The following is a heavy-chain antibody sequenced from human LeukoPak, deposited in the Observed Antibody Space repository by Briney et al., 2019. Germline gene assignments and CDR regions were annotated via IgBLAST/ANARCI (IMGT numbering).Heavy chain of an antibody. CDR1: GFTFSSYA. V-gene: IGHV3-23*01. CDR3: AKYFYDSSGYYDAAPLDS. J-gene: IGHJ4*02. D-gene: IGHD3-22*01. CDR2: ISDNAYST. Sequence: PGGSLRLSCAASGFTFSSYAMTGVRQAPGKGLEWVSTISDNAYSTYYADSVRGRFTISRDNSKNTLYLQMIGLRPEDTAVYSCAKYFYDSSGYYDAAPLDSWGQGTLVTVFS.